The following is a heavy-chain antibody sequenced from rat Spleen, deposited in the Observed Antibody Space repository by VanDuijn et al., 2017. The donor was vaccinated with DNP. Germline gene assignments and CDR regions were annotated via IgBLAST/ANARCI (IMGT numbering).Heavy chain of an antibody. J-gene: IGHJ2*01. CDR3: ARGNYPGINTFDH. CDR1: GFTFSDYY. Sequence: EVQLVESGGDLVQPGRSLKLSCAASGFTFSDYYMAWVRQAPKKGLEWVASISYEGSSTYYGDSVKGRFTISRDNAKSTLYLQMNSLRSEDTATYYCARGNYPGINTFDHWGQGVMVTVSS. CDR2: ISYEGSST. D-gene: IGHD1-4*01. V-gene: IGHV5-22*01.